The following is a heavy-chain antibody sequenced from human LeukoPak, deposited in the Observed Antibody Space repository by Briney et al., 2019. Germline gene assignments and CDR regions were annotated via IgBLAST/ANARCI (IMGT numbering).Heavy chain of an antibody. Sequence: PSETLSLTCTVSGGSISSSSYYWGWIRQPPGKGLEWIGSIYYSGSTYYNPSLKSRVTISVYTSKNQFSLKLSYVTAADTAVYYCARHRRVTMVRGVGIMDVWGQGTTVTVSS. CDR1: GGSISSSSYY. D-gene: IGHD3-10*01. CDR2: IYYSGST. CDR3: ARHRRVTMVRGVGIMDV. J-gene: IGHJ6*02. V-gene: IGHV4-39*01.